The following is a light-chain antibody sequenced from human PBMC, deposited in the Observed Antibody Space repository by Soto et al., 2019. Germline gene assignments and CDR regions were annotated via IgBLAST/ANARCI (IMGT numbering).Light chain of an antibody. CDR2: GAS. J-gene: IGKJ2*01. CDR1: QSVSSSY. Sequence: IVLTQSPGTLSLSPGERATLSCRASQSVSSSYLAWYQQQPGQAPRLLIYGASSRATGSPDRFSGSGSGTDFTLTISRLEPEDFAVYYCQQYGSSPPYTFGQGTKLEIK. V-gene: IGKV3-20*01. CDR3: QQYGSSPPYT.